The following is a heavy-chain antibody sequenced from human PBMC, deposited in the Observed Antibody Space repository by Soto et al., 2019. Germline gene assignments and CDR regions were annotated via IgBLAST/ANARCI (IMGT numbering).Heavy chain of an antibody. Sequence: QMQLVQSGPEVKKPGTSVKVSCKASGFTFTSSAVQWVRQARGQRLEWIGWIVVGSGNTNYAQKFKERVTITRDMSTSTAYMELSSLRSEDTAVYYCAADQTYCGGDCYVDWGQGTLVTVSS. CDR2: IVVGSGNT. CDR3: AADQTYCGGDCYVD. V-gene: IGHV1-58*01. CDR1: GFTFTSSA. J-gene: IGHJ4*02. D-gene: IGHD2-21*02.